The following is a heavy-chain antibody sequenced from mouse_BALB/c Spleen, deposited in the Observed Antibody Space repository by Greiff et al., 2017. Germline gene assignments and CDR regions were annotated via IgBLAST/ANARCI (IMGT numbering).Heavy chain of an antibody. J-gene: IGHJ4*01. CDR2: ISDGGSYT. CDR3: AREGGYYN. CDR1: GFTFSDYY. V-gene: IGHV5-4*02. D-gene: IGHD2-3*01. Sequence: EVMLVESGGGLVKPGGSLKLSCAASGFTFSDYYMYWVRQTPEKRLEWVATISDGGSYTYYPDSVKGRFTISRDNAKNNLYLQMSSLKSEDTAMYYCAREGGYYNWGQGTSVTVSS.